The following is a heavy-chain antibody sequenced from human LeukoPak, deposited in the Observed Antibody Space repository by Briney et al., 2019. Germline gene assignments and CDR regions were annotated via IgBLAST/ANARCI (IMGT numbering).Heavy chain of an antibody. V-gene: IGHV3-11*04. Sequence: PGGSLRLSCAASGFTFSDYYMSWIRQAPGKGLEWVSYISSSGSTIYYADSVKGRFTISRDNAKNSLYLQMNSLRAEDTAVYYCSAGEGYYDSGDYYSAWAFNVWGQGTMVTVSS. CDR3: SAGEGYYDSGDYYSAWAFNV. CDR1: GFTFSDYY. CDR2: ISSSGSTI. D-gene: IGHD3-22*01. J-gene: IGHJ3*01.